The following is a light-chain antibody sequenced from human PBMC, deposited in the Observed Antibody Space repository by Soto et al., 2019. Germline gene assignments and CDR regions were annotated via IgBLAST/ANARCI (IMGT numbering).Light chain of an antibody. CDR1: SGDVGAYNY. CDR3: CSYADTYTYL. J-gene: IGLJ1*01. CDR2: DVN. Sequence: QSALTQPRSVSGSPGQSVTISCTGTSGDVGAYNYISWYQQHPGKAPKFLIYDVNKRPSGVPDRFFGSKSGNTASLTISGLQPEDEADYHCCSYADTYTYLFGPGTKLTVL. V-gene: IGLV2-11*01.